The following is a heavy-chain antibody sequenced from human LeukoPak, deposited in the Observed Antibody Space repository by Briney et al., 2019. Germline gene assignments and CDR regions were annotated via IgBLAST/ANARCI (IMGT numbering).Heavy chain of an antibody. V-gene: IGHV3-23*01. J-gene: IGHJ4*02. Sequence: GGSLRLSCAASGFTFSSYAMSWVRQAPGKGLEWVSAISGSGGSTYYADSVKGRFTTSRDNSKNTLYLQMNSLRAEDTAVYYCAKDPHYYGSGSFDYWGQGTLVTVSS. CDR2: ISGSGGST. CDR1: GFTFSSYA. D-gene: IGHD3-10*01. CDR3: AKDPHYYGSGSFDY.